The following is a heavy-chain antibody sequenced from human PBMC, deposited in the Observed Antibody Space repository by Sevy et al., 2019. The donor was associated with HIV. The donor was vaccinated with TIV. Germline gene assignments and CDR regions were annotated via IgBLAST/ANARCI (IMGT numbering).Heavy chain of an antibody. CDR3: ARDGDPHDAFDI. CDR1: GGSISSSSYY. CDR2: IYYSGST. V-gene: IGHV4-39*02. Sequence: SETLSLTCTVSGGSISSSSYYWGWIRQPPGKGLEWIGSIYYSGSTYYNPSLKSRVTISVDTSKNQFSLKLSSVTAADTAVYYCARDGDPHDAFDIWGQWTMVTVSS. J-gene: IGHJ3*02. D-gene: IGHD3-10*01.